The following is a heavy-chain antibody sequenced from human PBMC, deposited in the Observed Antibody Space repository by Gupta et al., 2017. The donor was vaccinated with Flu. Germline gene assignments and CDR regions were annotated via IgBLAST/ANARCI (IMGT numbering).Heavy chain of an antibody. CDR2: VYYSGST. CDR1: GNINSY. CDR3: ERQNRPSPQSHFFDG. V-gene: IGHV4-39*01. J-gene: IGHJ4*02. Sequence: GNINSYWAWIRKPTGKGLEGIGTVYYSGSTFYSPPRRTRVTMSVDTTKNEFSLRMSSGTAADTAVYFCERQNRPSPQSHFFDGGGPGALVTVSS.